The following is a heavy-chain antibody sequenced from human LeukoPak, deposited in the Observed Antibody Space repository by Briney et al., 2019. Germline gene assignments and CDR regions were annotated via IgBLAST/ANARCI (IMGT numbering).Heavy chain of an antibody. CDR3: ARYYGLDYYYYMDV. CDR1: GGTFSSYA. Sequence: ASVKVSCKASGGTFSSYAISWVRQAPGQGLEWMGGIIPIFGTANYAQKFQGRVTITADKSTSTAYMELSSLRSEDTAVYYCARYYGLDYYYYMDVWGKGTTVTVSS. D-gene: IGHD3-10*01. V-gene: IGHV1-69*06. J-gene: IGHJ6*03. CDR2: IIPIFGTA.